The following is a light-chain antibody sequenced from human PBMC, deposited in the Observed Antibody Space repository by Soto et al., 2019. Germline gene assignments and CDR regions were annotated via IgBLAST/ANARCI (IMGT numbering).Light chain of an antibody. CDR2: GAS. V-gene: IGKV3-15*01. Sequence: EIVMTQSPATLSLSPGERATLSCRASQSVSSNLAWYQQKPGQAPRLLIYGASTRATGIPARFSGSGSGTAYTTPIISLLAEDFSVYYCQQYNDWSPVTFGGGTKVEIK. J-gene: IGKJ4*01. CDR3: QQYNDWSPVT. CDR1: QSVSSN.